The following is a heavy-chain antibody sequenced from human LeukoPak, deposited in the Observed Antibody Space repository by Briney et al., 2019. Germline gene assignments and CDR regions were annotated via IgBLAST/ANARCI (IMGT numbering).Heavy chain of an antibody. D-gene: IGHD3-22*01. J-gene: IGHJ5*02. CDR3: ARHISPSGGFYSGWFDP. Sequence: GESLKISCNGSGYXFTSYWICWVRQMPGKGLEWMGITYPGDSDTRYSPSFQGQVTISADKSISTAYLQWSSLKASDTAMYYCARHISPSGGFYSGWFDPWGQGTLVTVSS. CDR1: GYXFTSYW. CDR2: TYPGDSDT. V-gene: IGHV5-51*01.